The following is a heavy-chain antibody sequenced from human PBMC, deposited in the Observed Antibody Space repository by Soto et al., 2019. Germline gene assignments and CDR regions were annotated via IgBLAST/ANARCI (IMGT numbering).Heavy chain of an antibody. V-gene: IGHV1-46*01. D-gene: IGHD3-3*01. J-gene: IGHJ6*02. CDR2: INPSGGST. Sequence: EASVKVSCKASGYTFTSYYMHWVRQAPGQGLEWMGIINPSGGSTSYAQKFQGRVTMTRDTSTSTVYMELSSLRSEDTAVYYCARDSTITIFGVVIIKYYYYGMDVWGQGTTVTVSS. CDR3: ARDSTITIFGVVIIKYYYYGMDV. CDR1: GYTFTSYY.